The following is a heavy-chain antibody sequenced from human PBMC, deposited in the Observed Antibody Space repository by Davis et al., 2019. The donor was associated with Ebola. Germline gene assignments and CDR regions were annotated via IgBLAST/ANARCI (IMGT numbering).Heavy chain of an antibody. Sequence: GESLKISCAASGFIVSSKHMTWVRQAPGKGLEWVSVIYSGGSTSYADSVKGRFTISRDNSKNTLYLQMNSLRAEDTAVYYCARRWNPGYSSDYGMDVWGQGTTVTVSS. V-gene: IGHV3-53*01. J-gene: IGHJ6*02. D-gene: IGHD6-19*01. CDR1: GFIVSSKH. CDR3: ARRWNPGYSSDYGMDV. CDR2: IYSGGST.